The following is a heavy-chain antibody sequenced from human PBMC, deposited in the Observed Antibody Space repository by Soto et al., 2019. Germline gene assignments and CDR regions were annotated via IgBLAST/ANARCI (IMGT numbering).Heavy chain of an antibody. Sequence: QVQLVQSGAEVMRPWASVKVSCKASGYTFTRYDVHWVREAPGQGLEWMGWINAANGNTEYFERFRGRVTITRDISASTVHMELTGLTSEATAVYYCARRFMSAGWLEPWGQGTLVTVSS. CDR1: GYTFTRYD. CDR2: INAANGNT. CDR3: ARRFMSAGWLEP. D-gene: IGHD3-10*01. J-gene: IGHJ5*02. V-gene: IGHV1-3*01.